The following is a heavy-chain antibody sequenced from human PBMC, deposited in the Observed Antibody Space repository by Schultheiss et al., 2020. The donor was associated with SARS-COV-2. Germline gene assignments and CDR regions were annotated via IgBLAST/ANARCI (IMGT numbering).Heavy chain of an antibody. CDR2: ISSSGSTI. CDR1: GFTFSSYS. V-gene: IGHV3-48*04. CDR3: AKGLRGRGTPIDY. Sequence: GGSLRLSCAASGFTFSSYSMNWVRQAPGKGLEWVSYISSSGSTIYYADSVKGRFTISRDNAKNTLYLQMNSLRAEDTAVYYCAKGLRGRGTPIDYWGQGTLVTVSS. J-gene: IGHJ4*02. D-gene: IGHD2-15*01.